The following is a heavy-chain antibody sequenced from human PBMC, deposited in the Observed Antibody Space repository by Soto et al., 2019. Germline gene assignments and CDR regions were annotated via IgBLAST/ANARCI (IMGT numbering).Heavy chain of an antibody. J-gene: IGHJ6*02. CDR1: GDSVSSNSAA. D-gene: IGHD6-6*01. V-gene: IGHV6-1*01. Sequence: PSQTLSLPCPISGDSVSSNSAAWNWIRQSPSRGLEWLGRTYYRSKWYYGYAVSVKSRIAIKPDTSKNPFSLQLNSVTPQEPAVYYCARIHSSSFSDMDVWRQGTTVTVS. CDR3: ARIHSSSFSDMDV. CDR2: TYYRSKWYY.